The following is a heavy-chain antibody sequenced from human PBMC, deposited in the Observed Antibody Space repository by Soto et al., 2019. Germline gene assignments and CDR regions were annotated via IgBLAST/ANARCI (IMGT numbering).Heavy chain of an antibody. CDR2: TYYRSRWYN. Sequence: PLQTLSLTCVISGDSVSSNSAAWNWIRQSPSRGLEWLGRTYYRSRWYNDYAVSVKSRITINPDTSKNQFSLQLNSVTPEDTAVYYCARDRTAAGLYYYYGMDVWGQGTTVTVSS. CDR1: GDSVSSNSAA. CDR3: ARDRTAAGLYYYYGMDV. J-gene: IGHJ6*02. V-gene: IGHV6-1*01. D-gene: IGHD6-13*01.